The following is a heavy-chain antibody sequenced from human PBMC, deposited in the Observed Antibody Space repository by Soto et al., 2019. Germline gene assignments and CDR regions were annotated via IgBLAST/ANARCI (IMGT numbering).Heavy chain of an antibody. CDR1: GFTFSSYA. D-gene: IGHD2-15*01. V-gene: IGHV3-30-3*01. Sequence: GGSLRLSCAASGFTFSSYAMHWVRQAPGKGLEWVAVISYDGSNKYYADSVKGRFTISRDNSKNTLYLQMNSLRAEDTAVYYCARDLCGGSCYPYYYYYGMDVWGQGTTVTVSS. CDR3: ARDLCGGSCYPYYYYYGMDV. CDR2: ISYDGSNK. J-gene: IGHJ6*02.